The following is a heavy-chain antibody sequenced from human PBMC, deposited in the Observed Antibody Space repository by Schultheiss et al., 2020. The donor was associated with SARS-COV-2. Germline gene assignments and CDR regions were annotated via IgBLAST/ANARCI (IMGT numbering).Heavy chain of an antibody. V-gene: IGHV4-39*07. CDR2: IYHSGST. CDR1: GGSISSSSYY. D-gene: IGHD1-1*01. Sequence: GSLRLSCTVSGGSISSSSYYWGWIRQPPGKGLEWIGEIYHSGSTNYNPSLKSRVTMSVDTSKNQFSLKLSSVTAADTAVYYCARDRGYNWNDVFAFDIWGQGTMVTVSS. CDR3: ARDRGYNWNDVFAFDI. J-gene: IGHJ3*02.